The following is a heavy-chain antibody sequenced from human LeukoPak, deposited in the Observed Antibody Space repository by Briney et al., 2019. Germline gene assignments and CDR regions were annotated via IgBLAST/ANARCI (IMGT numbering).Heavy chain of an antibody. CDR2: ISGSGGST. J-gene: IGHJ3*02. CDR3: AKDWRYDYGDYGAFDI. Sequence: GGSLRLSCAASGFTFSSYAMSWVRQAPGKGLEWVSAISGSGGSTYYADSVKGRFTISRDNSKNTLYLQMNSLRAEDTAVYYRAKDWRYDYGDYGAFDIWGQGTMVTVSS. V-gene: IGHV3-23*01. D-gene: IGHD4-17*01. CDR1: GFTFSSYA.